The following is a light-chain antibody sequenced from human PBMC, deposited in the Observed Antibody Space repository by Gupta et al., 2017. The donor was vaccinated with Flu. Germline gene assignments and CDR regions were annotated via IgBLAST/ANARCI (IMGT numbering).Light chain of an antibody. Sequence: GQTATITCTGEACGKKYAYRDQQKAGPAPGLVIYEESKRPSGIPARCSGSSSGTMATSTISGAHVEDEADDYWYSTESSDNRRVFGGGTMLTVL. CDR2: EES. CDR3: YSTESSDNRRV. V-gene: IGLV3-10*01. J-gene: IGLJ2*01. CDR1: ACGKKY.